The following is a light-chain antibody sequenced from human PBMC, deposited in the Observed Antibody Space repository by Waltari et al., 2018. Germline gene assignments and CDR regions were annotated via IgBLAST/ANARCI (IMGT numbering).Light chain of an antibody. V-gene: IGKV4-1*01. Sequence: DIQMTQSPSTLSASVGDRVTITCRASQNINTYLAWYQQKPGQPPKLLFYCASTRESGVPDRFSATGSGTDFTLTITTLQADDVAVYYCQQYYRTPYTFGQGTTLEVK. CDR2: CAS. CDR3: QQYYRTPYT. J-gene: IGKJ2*01. CDR1: QNINTY.